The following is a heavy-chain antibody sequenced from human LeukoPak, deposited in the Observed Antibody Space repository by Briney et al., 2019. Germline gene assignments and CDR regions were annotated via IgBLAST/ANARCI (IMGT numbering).Heavy chain of an antibody. J-gene: IGHJ3*02. D-gene: IGHD4-17*01. CDR3: ANALSSYGDYEGAFDI. V-gene: IGHV3-9*01. Sequence: TGGSLRLSCAASGFTFDDYAMHWVRQAPGKGLEWVSGISWNSGSIGYADSVKGRFTISRDNAKNSLYLQMNSLRAEDTALYYCANALSSYGDYEGAFDIWGQGTMVTVSS. CDR1: GFTFDDYA. CDR2: ISWNSGSI.